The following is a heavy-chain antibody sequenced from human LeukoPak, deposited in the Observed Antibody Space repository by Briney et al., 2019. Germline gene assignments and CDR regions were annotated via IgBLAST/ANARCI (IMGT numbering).Heavy chain of an antibody. CDR1: GFTFSSYA. J-gene: IGHJ4*02. V-gene: IGHV3-30-3*01. CDR3: AREVITMVRGVPHFDY. Sequence: GGSLRLSCAASGFTFSSYAMHWVRQAPGKGLEWVAVISYDGSNKYYADSVKGRFTISRDNSKNTLYLQMNSLRAEDTAVYYCAREVITMVRGVPHFDYWGQGTLVTVSS. CDR2: ISYDGSNK. D-gene: IGHD3-10*01.